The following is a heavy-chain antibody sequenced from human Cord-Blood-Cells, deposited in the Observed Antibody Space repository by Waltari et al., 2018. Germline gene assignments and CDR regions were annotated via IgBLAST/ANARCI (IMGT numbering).Heavy chain of an antibody. CDR3: ARGHKVGTHGELETPNAFDI. V-gene: IGHV4-34*01. D-gene: IGHD1-1*01. CDR1: GGSFSGYY. J-gene: IGHJ3*02. CDR2: INHDGST. Sequence: QVQLQQWGAGLLKPSETLSLTCAVYGGSFSGYYWSWIRQPPGKGLEWIGEINHDGSTHYNPPLKSRVTISVDTSKNQFSLKLSSVTAADTAVYYCARGHKVGTHGELETPNAFDIWGQGTMVTVSS.